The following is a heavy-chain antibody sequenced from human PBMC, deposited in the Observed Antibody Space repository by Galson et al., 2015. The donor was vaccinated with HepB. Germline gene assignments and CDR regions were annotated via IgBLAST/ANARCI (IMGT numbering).Heavy chain of an antibody. D-gene: IGHD3-10*01. J-gene: IGHJ3*02. V-gene: IGHV4-59*01. CDR3: ARGGYYYGSGSYLPLRGSGAFDI. Sequence: SETLSLTCTVSGGSISSYYWSWIRQPPGKGLEWIGYIYYSGSTNYNPSLKSRVTISVDTSKNQFSLKLSSVTAADTAVYYCARGGYYYGSGSYLPLRGSGAFDIWGQGTMVTVSS. CDR1: GGSISSYY. CDR2: IYYSGST.